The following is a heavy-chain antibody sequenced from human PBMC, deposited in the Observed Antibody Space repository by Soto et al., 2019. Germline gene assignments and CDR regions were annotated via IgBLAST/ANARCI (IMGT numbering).Heavy chain of an antibody. Sequence: QVQLVQSGAEVKKPGSSVKVSCKASGGTFGSYTISWVRQAPGQGLEWMGRIIPILGIANYAQKFQGRVTITADKSTSTAYMELSSLRSEDTAVYYCARADTYYYGSGSYQDYWGQGTLVTVSS. V-gene: IGHV1-69*02. J-gene: IGHJ4*02. CDR1: GGTFGSYT. CDR2: IIPILGIA. CDR3: ARADTYYYGSGSYQDY. D-gene: IGHD3-10*01.